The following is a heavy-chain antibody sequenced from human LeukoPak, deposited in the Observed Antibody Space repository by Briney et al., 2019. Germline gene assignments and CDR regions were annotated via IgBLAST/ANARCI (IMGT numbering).Heavy chain of an antibody. V-gene: IGHV3-48*03. J-gene: IGHJ3*02. CDR2: ISSSGSTI. Sequence: GGSLRLSCAASGFTFSSYEMHWVRQAPGKGLEWVSYISSSGSTIYYADSVKGRFTISRDNAKNSLYLQMNSLRVEDTAVYYCARSRGYSSGWNSWAPDAFDIWGQGTMVTVSS. D-gene: IGHD6-19*01. CDR3: ARSRGYSSGWNSWAPDAFDI. CDR1: GFTFSSYE.